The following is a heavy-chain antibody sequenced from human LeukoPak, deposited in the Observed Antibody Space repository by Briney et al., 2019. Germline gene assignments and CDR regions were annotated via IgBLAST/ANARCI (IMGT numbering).Heavy chain of an antibody. CDR1: GFTVSSNY. J-gene: IGHJ4*02. CDR3: ARDPHYYDRTFDY. CDR2: IRSSSSTV. V-gene: IGHV3-48*01. Sequence: GGSLRLSCAASGFTVSSNYMTWVRQAPGKGLEWVSYIRSSSSTVYYADSVKGRFTISRDNAKNSLYLQMNSLRAEDTAVYYCARDPHYYDRTFDYWGQGTLVTVSS. D-gene: IGHD3-22*01.